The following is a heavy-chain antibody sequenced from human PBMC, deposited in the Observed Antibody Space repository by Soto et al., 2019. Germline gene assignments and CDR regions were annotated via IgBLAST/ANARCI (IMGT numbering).Heavy chain of an antibody. D-gene: IGHD1-20*01. CDR2: IYYSGST. V-gene: IGHV4-59*01. Sequence: SETLSLTCTVSGGSISSYYWSWIRQPPGKGLEWIGYIYYSGSTNYNPSLKSRVTISVDTSKNQFSLKLSSVTAADTAVYYCARAVYNWTQYYFDYWGQGTLVTVSS. CDR3: ARAVYNWTQYYFDY. J-gene: IGHJ4*02. CDR1: GGSISSYY.